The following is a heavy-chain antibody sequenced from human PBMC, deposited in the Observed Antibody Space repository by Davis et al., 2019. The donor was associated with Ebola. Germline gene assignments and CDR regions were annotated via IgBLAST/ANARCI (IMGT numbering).Heavy chain of an antibody. V-gene: IGHV3-9*01. J-gene: IGHJ4*02. CDR3: AKDGWRRLTGYIPGGGFDR. CDR1: GFRFDDYA. Sequence: PGGSLRLSCAASGFRFDDYAIHWVRQAPGKGLEWVSGISWNGDSVAYADSVKGRFTVSRDNAKPFVHLQMSSLRVEDTALYYCAKDGWRRLTGYIPGGGFDRWGQGTLVTVSS. D-gene: IGHD3-9*01. CDR2: ISWNGDSV.